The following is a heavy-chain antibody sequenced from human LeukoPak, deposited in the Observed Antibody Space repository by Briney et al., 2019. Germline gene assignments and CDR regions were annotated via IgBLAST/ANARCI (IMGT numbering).Heavy chain of an antibody. D-gene: IGHD2-2*01. J-gene: IGHJ5*02. CDR1: GGSFSGYY. V-gene: IGHV4-34*01. Sequence: PSETLSLTCAVYGGSFSGYYWSWIRQPPGKGLEWIGEINHSGSTNYNPSLKSRVTISVDTSKNQFSLKLSSVTAADTAVYYCARDLSCSSTSCYGGLNWFDPWGQGTLVTVSS. CDR2: INHSGST. CDR3: ARDLSCSSTSCYGGLNWFDP.